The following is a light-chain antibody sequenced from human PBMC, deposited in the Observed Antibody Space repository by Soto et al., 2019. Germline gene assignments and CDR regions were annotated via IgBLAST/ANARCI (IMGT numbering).Light chain of an antibody. J-gene: IGLJ1*01. CDR1: GRDIGGYNV. CDR2: DVK. V-gene: IGLV2-14*03. Sequence: QSALTQPASVSGSPGQSITISCTGTGRDIGGYNVVSWYQQHPGKAPKVLIYDVKHRPAGVSNRFSGSKSGTTASLTISGRQAEEEDYYYCYSYRSMSTYVFGTGTKLTVL. CDR3: YSYRSMSTYV.